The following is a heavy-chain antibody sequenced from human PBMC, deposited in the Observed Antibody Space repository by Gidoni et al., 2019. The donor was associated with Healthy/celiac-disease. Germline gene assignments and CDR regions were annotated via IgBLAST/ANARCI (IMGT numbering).Heavy chain of an antibody. Sequence: QVQLQESGPGLVKPSETLSLTCTVSGGSISSYYWSWIRQPPGKGREWIGYIYYSGITNYNPSLKSRVTISVDTSKNQFSLKLSSVTAADTAVYYCAGSSSIAARPSWFDPWGQGTLVTVSS. CDR1: GGSISSYY. CDR3: AGSSSIAARPSWFDP. D-gene: IGHD6-6*01. J-gene: IGHJ5*02. CDR2: IYYSGIT. V-gene: IGHV4-59*01.